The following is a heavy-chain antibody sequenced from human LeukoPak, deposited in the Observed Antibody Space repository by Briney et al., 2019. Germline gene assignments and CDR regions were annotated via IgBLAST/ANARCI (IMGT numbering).Heavy chain of an antibody. D-gene: IGHD6-13*01. CDR2: IYHSGST. CDR1: GYSTSSGYY. CDR3: ARVLGQIATQNWFDP. J-gene: IGHJ5*02. Sequence: PSETLSLTCTVSGYSTSSGYYWGWIRQPPGKGLEWIGSIYHSGSTYYNPSLKSRVTISVDTSKNQFSLKLSSVTAADTAVYYCARVLGQIATQNWFDPWGQGTLVTVSS. V-gene: IGHV4-38-2*02.